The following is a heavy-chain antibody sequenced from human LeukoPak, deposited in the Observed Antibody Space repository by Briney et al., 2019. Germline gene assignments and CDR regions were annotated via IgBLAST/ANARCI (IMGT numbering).Heavy chain of an antibody. V-gene: IGHV3-23*01. D-gene: IGHD3-9*01. J-gene: IGHJ4*02. CDR3: AREYYDILTGYEAPYYFDY. CDR1: GFTFSTYA. Sequence: GGSLRLSCAASGFTFSTYAMTWVRQAPGKGLEWVSGIRGSGGSTYYADSVKGRFTISRDNSKNTLYLQMNSLRAEDTAVYYCAREYYDILTGYEAPYYFDYWGQGTLVTVSS. CDR2: IRGSGGST.